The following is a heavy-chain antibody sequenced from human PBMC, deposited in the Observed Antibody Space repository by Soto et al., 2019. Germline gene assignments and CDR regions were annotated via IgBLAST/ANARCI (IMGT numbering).Heavy chain of an antibody. V-gene: IGHV1-18*01. CDR3: ARVGAARPREQYHYYYYMDV. CDR1: GYTFTSYG. Sequence: GASVKVSCKASGYTFTSYGISWARQAPGQGLEWMGWISAYNGNTNYAQKLQGRVTMTTDTSTSTAYMELRSLRSDDTAVYYCARVGAARPREQYHYYYYMDVWGKGTTVTVSS. J-gene: IGHJ6*03. CDR2: ISAYNGNT. D-gene: IGHD6-6*01.